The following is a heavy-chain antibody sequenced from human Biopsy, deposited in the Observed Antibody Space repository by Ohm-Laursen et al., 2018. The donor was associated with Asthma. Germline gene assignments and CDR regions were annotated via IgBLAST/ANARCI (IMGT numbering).Heavy chain of an antibody. CDR3: ARQSGQDYGDSSGFDI. CDR1: GFVFSQCG. D-gene: IGHD3-22*01. Sequence: SLRLSCSASGFVFSQCGMHWVRQGPGKGLEWVALVSSDGHNKYYEDSVKGRFTISRDNSRNRLYLRINRLTVEDSAVYFCARQSGQDYGDSSGFDIWGQGTKVAVSS. CDR2: VSSDGHNK. J-gene: IGHJ3*02. V-gene: IGHV3-30*03.